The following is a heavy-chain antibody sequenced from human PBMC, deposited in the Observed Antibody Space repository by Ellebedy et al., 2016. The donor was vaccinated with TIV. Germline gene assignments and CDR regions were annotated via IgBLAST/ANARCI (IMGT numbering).Heavy chain of an antibody. V-gene: IGHV1-69*13. CDR1: GGTFSSYA. CDR3: ARAPQKAYNYGYVGYFDY. D-gene: IGHD5-18*01. J-gene: IGHJ4*02. Sequence: AASVTVSCKASGGTFSSYAISWVRQAPGQGLEWMGGIIPMFNTANYAQNFRGRVTFTADESTSTAFMALTSLRSEDTAVYFCARAPQKAYNYGYVGYFDYWGQGTLVTVSS. CDR2: IIPMFNTA.